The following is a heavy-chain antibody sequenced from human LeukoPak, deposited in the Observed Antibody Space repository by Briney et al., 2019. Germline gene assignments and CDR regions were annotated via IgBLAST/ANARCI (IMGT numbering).Heavy chain of an antibody. CDR1: GSTFSSYA. V-gene: IGHV1-69*13. J-gene: IGHJ5*02. D-gene: IGHD2-21*02. CDR3: ARAPSLVVTASPWLGWFDP. CDR2: IIPIFGRA. Sequence: SVKVSCKAAGSTFSSYAISWVRQAPGQGLEWMGGIIPIFGRAKYAQKFQGRVTITADELTRTAYMELSSLRSEDTAVYYCARAPSLVVTASPWLGWFDPWGQGTLVTVSS.